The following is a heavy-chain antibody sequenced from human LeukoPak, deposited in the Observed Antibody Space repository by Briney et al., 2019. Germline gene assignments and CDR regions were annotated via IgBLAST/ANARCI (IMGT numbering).Heavy chain of an antibody. CDR2: ISGNAGST. D-gene: IGHD3-3*01. Sequence: HPGGSLRLSCAASGFTLSSYAMSWVRQAPGKGLEWVSLISGNAGSTYYADSVKGRFTISRDITKNTLYLQMNSLRAEDTATYYCEKDGLQSSEWLPPLNYWGQGTLVTVSS. CDR3: EKDGLQSSEWLPPLNY. J-gene: IGHJ4*02. V-gene: IGHV3-23*01. CDR1: GFTLSSYA.